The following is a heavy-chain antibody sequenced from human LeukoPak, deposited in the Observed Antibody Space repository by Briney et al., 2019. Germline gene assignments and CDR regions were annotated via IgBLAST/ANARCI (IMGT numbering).Heavy chain of an antibody. CDR2: FYSSGGT. CDR1: GGSVTSGYYY. V-gene: IGHV4-61*02. J-gene: IGHJ5*02. D-gene: IGHD2-2*01. Sequence: PSQTLSLTCTVSGGSVTSGYYYWSWIRQPAGRGLEWIGRFYSSGGTKYNPSLESRVTISVDTSKNQFSLRLSSVTAVDTAVYYCASTNCSSASCYGANWFDPWGQGTLVTVSS. CDR3: ASTNCSSASCYGANWFDP.